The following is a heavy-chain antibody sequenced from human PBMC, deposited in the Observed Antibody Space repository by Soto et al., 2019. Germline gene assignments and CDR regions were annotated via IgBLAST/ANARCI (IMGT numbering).Heavy chain of an antibody. CDR1: GGSISSYY. J-gene: IGHJ3*02. D-gene: IGHD6-19*01. V-gene: IGHV4-59*01. CDR3: ASLEQWLHAFDI. Sequence: SETLSLTCTVSGGSISSYYWSWIRQPPGKGLEWIGYIYYSGSTNYNPSLKSRVTISVDTSKNQFSLKLSSVTAADTAVYYCASLEQWLHAFDIWGQGTMVTVSS. CDR2: IYYSGST.